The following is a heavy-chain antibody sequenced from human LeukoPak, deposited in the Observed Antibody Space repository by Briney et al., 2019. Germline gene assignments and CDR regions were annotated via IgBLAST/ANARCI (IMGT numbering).Heavy chain of an antibody. CDR3: ARVGSSSRTYFDY. D-gene: IGHD6-13*01. V-gene: IGHV4-59*01. CDR1: GGSISSYY. CDR2: IYYSGST. Sequence: SETLSLTCTVSGGSISSYYWSWIRQPPGKGLEWIGYIYYSGSTNYNPSLKSRVTISVDTSKNQFSLKLSSVTAADTAVYYCARVGSSSRTYFDYWGQGTLVTVSS. J-gene: IGHJ4*02.